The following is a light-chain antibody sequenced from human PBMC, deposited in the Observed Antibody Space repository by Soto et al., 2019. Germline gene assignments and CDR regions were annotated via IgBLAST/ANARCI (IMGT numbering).Light chain of an antibody. V-gene: IGLV2-14*01. Sequence: ALTQPASVSGSPGQSITISCTGTSSDVGGYNYVSWYQQHPGKAPKLMIYEVSNRPSGVSNRFSGSKSGNTASLTISGLQAEDEADYYCSSYTSSSTIVFGTGTRSPS. J-gene: IGLJ1*01. CDR3: SSYTSSSTIV. CDR2: EVS. CDR1: SSDVGGYNY.